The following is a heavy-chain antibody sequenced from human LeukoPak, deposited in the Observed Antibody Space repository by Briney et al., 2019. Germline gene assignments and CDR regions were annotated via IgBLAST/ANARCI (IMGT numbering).Heavy chain of an antibody. CDR2: IYSGGST. Sequence: GGSLRLSCAASGFTVSSNYMSWVRQAPGKGLEWVPVIYSGGSTYYADSVKGRFTISRDNSKNTLYLQMNSLRAEDTAVYYCAKRGSYYYYMDVWGKGTTVTVSS. V-gene: IGHV3-53*05. J-gene: IGHJ6*03. CDR1: GFTVSSNY. CDR3: AKRGSYYYYMDV. D-gene: IGHD3-10*01.